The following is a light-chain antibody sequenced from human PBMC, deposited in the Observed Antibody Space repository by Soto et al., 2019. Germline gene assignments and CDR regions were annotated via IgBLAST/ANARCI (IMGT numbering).Light chain of an antibody. J-gene: IGLJ1*01. CDR1: SSDVGGYNY. V-gene: IGLV2-8*01. CDR2: EVN. CDR3: SSYAGSSNV. Sequence: QSALTQPPSASGSPGQSVAISCTGTSSDVGGYNYVSWYQQHPGKAPKLMIYEVNKRPSGVPDRFSGSKSGNTASLTVSGLTDEDEDDYYCSSYAGSSNVFGTGTKVTV.